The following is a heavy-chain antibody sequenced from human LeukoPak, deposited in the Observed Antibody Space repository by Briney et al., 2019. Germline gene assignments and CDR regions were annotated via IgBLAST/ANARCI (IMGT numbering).Heavy chain of an antibody. D-gene: IGHD3-3*01. Sequence: GGSLRLSCAASGFTFDDYGMSWVRQAPGKGLERVSGINWNGGSTGYADSVKGRFTISRDNAKNSLYLQMNSLRAEDTALYYCARGGITIFGVVSYMGVWGKGTTVTVSS. CDR2: INWNGGST. J-gene: IGHJ6*03. CDR3: ARGGITIFGVVSYMGV. CDR1: GFTFDDYG. V-gene: IGHV3-20*04.